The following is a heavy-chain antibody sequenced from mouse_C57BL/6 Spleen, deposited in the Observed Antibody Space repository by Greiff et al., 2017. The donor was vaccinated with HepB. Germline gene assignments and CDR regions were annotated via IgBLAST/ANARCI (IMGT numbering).Heavy chain of an antibody. J-gene: IGHJ4*01. D-gene: IGHD2-3*01. CDR2: IDPETGGT. Sequence: QVQMQQSGAELVRPGASVTLSCKASGYTFTDYEMHWVKQTPVHGLEWIGAIDPETGGTAYNQKFKGKAILTADKSSSTAYMELRSLTSEDSAVYYCTRDYDGYPHYAMDYWGQGTSVTVSS. V-gene: IGHV1-15*01. CDR3: TRDYDGYPHYAMDY. CDR1: GYTFTDYE.